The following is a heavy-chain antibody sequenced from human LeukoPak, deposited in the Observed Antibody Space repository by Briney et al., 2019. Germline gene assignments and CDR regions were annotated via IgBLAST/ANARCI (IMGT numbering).Heavy chain of an antibody. CDR3: TKELRDGFNYGFDY. Sequence: SGGSLRLSCAASGFTFNSYWMNWVRQAPGKGLEWVANIKRDGSERYYVDSVKGRFTISRDNAKNSLDLQMNSLRVEDTAVYYCTKELRDGFNYGFDYWGQGTLVTVSS. D-gene: IGHD5-24*01. V-gene: IGHV3-7*03. CDR2: IKRDGSER. CDR1: GFTFNSYW. J-gene: IGHJ4*02.